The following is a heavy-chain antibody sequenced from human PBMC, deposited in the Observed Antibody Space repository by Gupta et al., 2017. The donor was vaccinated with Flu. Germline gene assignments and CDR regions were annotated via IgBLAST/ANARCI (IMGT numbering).Heavy chain of an antibody. J-gene: IGHJ6*02. CDR3: LGVVVVRHYYYGMDV. CDR2: IKSKTDGGTT. V-gene: IGHV3-15*01. CDR1: GFTFSNAW. Sequence: EVQLVESGGGLVKPGGSLRLSCAASGFTFSNAWMSWVRQAPGKGLEWVGRIKSKTDGGTTDYAAPVKGRFTISRDDSKNTLYLQMNSLKTEDTAVYYCLGVVVVRHYYYGMDVWGQGTTVTVSS. D-gene: IGHD3-22*01.